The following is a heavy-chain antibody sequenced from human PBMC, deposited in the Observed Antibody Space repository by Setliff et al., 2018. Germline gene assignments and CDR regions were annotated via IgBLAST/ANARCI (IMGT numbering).Heavy chain of an antibody. CDR1: GYSFSTYW. D-gene: IGHD3-10*01. CDR2: IFPGDSVT. V-gene: IGHV5-51*01. J-gene: IGHJ6*03. Sequence: GESLTISCQGSGYSFSTYWIAWVRQMPGKGLEWMGIIFPGDSVTRYSPPFQGQVTFSADKSINTAYLQWNSLKASDTAVYFCARVGDYMGYYYNYYMDVWANGTTVTVSS. CDR3: ARVGDYMGYYYNYYMDV.